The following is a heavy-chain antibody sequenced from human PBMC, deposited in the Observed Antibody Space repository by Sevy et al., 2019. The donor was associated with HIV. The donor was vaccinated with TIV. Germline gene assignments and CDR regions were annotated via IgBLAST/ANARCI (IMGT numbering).Heavy chain of an antibody. J-gene: IGHJ5*02. Sequence: GGSLRLSCAASGFTFSSYDMSWVRQAPGKGLEWVSAISGSGGSTYYADSVKGRFTISRDNSKNTLYLQMNSLRAEDTAVYYCAKDPEGGMIVVVITWFDPWGQGTLVTVSS. V-gene: IGHV3-23*01. D-gene: IGHD3-22*01. CDR2: ISGSGGST. CDR1: GFTFSSYD. CDR3: AKDPEGGMIVVVITWFDP.